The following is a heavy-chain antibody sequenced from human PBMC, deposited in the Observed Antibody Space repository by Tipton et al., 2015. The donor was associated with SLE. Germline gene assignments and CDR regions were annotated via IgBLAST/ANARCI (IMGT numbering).Heavy chain of an antibody. D-gene: IGHD4-17*01. V-gene: IGHV3-30*02. CDR3: AKEMDDYGDYLEDY. J-gene: IGHJ4*02. Sequence: SLRLSCAASGFTFSSYSMNWVRQAPGKGLEWVAFIRYDGSNKYYADSVKGRFTISRDNSKNTLYLQMNSLRAEDTAVYYCAKEMDDYGDYLEDYWGQGSLVTVSS. CDR2: IRYDGSNK. CDR1: GFTFSSYS.